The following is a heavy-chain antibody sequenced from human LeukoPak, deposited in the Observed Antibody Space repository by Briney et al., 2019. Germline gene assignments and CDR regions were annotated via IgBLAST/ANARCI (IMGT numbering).Heavy chain of an antibody. D-gene: IGHD1-26*01. J-gene: IGHJ4*02. Sequence: ASVKVSCKASGYTFTSYGISWVRQAPGQGLEWMGWISAYNGNTNYAQKLQGRVTMTTDTSTSTAYMELRSLRSDDRAVYYCARVISGSYSGYYFDYWGQGTLVTVSS. CDR1: GYTFTSYG. V-gene: IGHV1-18*01. CDR2: ISAYNGNT. CDR3: ARVISGSYSGYYFDY.